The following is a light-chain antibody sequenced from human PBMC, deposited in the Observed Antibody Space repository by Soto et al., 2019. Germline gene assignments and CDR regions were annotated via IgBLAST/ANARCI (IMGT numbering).Light chain of an antibody. CDR2: AAS. J-gene: IGKJ1*01. Sequence: DIQRTQSPSSVSASVGDRVTITCRASQGISSWLAWYQQKPGKAPKLLIYAASSLQSGVPSRFSGSGSGTEFTLTISSLQPDDFATYSCQQSYNSPQTFGQGTKVDIK. CDR1: QGISSW. V-gene: IGKV1-12*01. CDR3: QQSYNSPQT.